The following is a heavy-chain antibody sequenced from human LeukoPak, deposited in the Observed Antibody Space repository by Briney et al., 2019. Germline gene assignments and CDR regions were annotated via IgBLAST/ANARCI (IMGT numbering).Heavy chain of an antibody. D-gene: IGHD4-23*01. J-gene: IGHJ4*02. CDR2: INHSGST. Sequence: KPSETLSLTCAVYGGSFSGYYWSWIRQPPGKGLEWIGEINHSGSTNYNPSLKSRLTISVDTSKNQFSLKLGSVTAADTAVYYCASLRAHSLRWSTDYWGQGTLVTVSS. CDR3: ASLRAHSLRWSTDY. CDR1: GGSFSGYY. V-gene: IGHV4-34*01.